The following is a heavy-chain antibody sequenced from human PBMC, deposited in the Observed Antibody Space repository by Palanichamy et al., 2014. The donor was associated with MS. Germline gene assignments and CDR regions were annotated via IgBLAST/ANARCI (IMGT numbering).Heavy chain of an antibody. J-gene: IGHJ5*02. Sequence: QVLLQESGPGLLKPSETLSLTCTVSGGSFTSHYWSWLRQPPGKRPEWIAFINYSGNTNYSPSLKSRVTISVDTSKNQFSLKLTSVTAADTAVYHCARGGASSQWLDPWGQGTLVTVSS. D-gene: IGHD3-10*01. CDR1: GGSFTSHY. V-gene: IGHV4-59*11. CDR3: ARGGASSQWLDP. CDR2: INYSGNT.